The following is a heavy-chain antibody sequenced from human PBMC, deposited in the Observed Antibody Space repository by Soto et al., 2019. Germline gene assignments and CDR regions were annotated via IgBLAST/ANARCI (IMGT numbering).Heavy chain of an antibody. D-gene: IGHD2-2*01. V-gene: IGHV3-23*01. J-gene: IGHJ6*03. CDR3: ATALRPSLNFFYYMDV. CDR2: LGGNGFTT. Sequence: EVQLLESGGGLVQPGGSLRLSCVVSGFTFGSYAMIWVRHAPEKGPEWVAILGGNGFTTYYADSVKGRFAISGDKSKSTLFLKMNSLRADDTGGYSCATALRPSLNFFYYMDVWGRGTSVTVSS. CDR1: GFTFGSYA.